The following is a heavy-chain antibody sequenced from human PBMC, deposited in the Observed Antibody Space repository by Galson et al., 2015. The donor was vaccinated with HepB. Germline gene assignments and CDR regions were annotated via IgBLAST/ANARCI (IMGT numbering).Heavy chain of an antibody. D-gene: IGHD4-17*01. CDR3: ARDGASTVTTDWYFDL. V-gene: IGHV3-23*01. J-gene: IGHJ2*01. CDR2: FRHAGGII. CDR1: GFTFGSYC. Sequence: SLRLSCAASGFTFGSYCMTWVRQAPGKRLEWVASFRHAGGIIYYSDSVKGRFTISRDNSKSTLYLQMNSLRAEDSAIYFCARDGASTVTTDWYFDLWGRGTLVTVSS.